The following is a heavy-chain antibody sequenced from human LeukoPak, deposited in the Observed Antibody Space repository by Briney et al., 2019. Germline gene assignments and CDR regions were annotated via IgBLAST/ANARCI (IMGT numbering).Heavy chain of an antibody. J-gene: IGHJ4*02. Sequence: GGSLRLSYAASGFTFSSYAMSWVRRAPGKGLEWVSAISGSGGSTYYADSVKGRFTISRDNSKNTLYLQMNSLRAEDTAVYYCAKGITMVRGVLLNGFDYWGQGTLVTVSS. D-gene: IGHD3-10*01. CDR2: ISGSGGST. V-gene: IGHV3-23*01. CDR3: AKGITMVRGVLLNGFDY. CDR1: GFTFSSYA.